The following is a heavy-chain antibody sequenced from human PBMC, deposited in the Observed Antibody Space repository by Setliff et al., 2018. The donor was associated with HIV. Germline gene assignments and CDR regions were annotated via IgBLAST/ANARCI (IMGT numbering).Heavy chain of an antibody. V-gene: IGHV4-59*08. CDR3: ARQVPIPGVAVTPIDF. J-gene: IGHJ4*02. CDR1: GASIRGHY. D-gene: IGHD3-22*01. Sequence: PSETLSLTCSVSGASIRGHYWSWIRQSPGKGLEWIGNIYYSGSTTYSPSLKSRLTISVDTSQHQFSLKLTSVTAADTAVYYCARQVPIPGVAVTPIDFWGQGILVTVS. CDR2: IYYSGST.